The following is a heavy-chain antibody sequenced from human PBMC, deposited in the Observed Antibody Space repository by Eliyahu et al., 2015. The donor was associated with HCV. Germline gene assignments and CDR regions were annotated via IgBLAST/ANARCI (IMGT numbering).Heavy chain of an antibody. CDR1: GFTFXSYG. CDR2: IWNDGSNK. CDR3: TRHRNSNPNYLYYYMDV. D-gene: IGHD2/OR15-2a*01. V-gene: IGHV3-33*08. J-gene: IGHJ6*03. Sequence: QVQLVESGGGVVQPGGSLXLSCAASGFTFXSYGMHXVRQAPGKGLEWVAVIWNDGSNKYYADSVKGRFTIFRDNSKNTVYLQINSLRVEEDTAVYYCTRHRNSNPNYLYYYMDVWGKGTTVTVSS.